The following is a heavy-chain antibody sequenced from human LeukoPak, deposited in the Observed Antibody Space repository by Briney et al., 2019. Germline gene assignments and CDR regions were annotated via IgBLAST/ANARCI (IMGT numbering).Heavy chain of an antibody. D-gene: IGHD3-3*01. J-gene: IGHJ4*02. CDR3: ARGRGITIFGVVIKKLYYFDY. Sequence: SETLSLTCTVSGGSISSDYWSWIRQPPGKGLEWIGYIYHSGHTMSNPSLKSRVTISIDTSSNQFSLKLSSVTAADTAVYYCARGRGITIFGVVIKKLYYFDYWGQGTLVTVSS. V-gene: IGHV4-59*08. CDR2: IYHSGHT. CDR1: GGSISSDY.